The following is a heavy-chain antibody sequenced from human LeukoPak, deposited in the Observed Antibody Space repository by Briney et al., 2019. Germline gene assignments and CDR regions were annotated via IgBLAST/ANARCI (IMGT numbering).Heavy chain of an antibody. CDR3: ARGPLPAAPTFFDY. D-gene: IGHD2-2*01. CDR1: GFTFSSYS. V-gene: IGHV3-21*01. CDR2: ISSSSSYI. J-gene: IGHJ4*02. Sequence: GGSLRLSCAASGFTFSSYSMNWVRQAPGKGLEWVSSISSSSSYIYYADSVKGRFTISRDNAKNSLYLQMNSLRAEDTAVYYCARGPLPAAPTFFDYWGQGTLVTVSS.